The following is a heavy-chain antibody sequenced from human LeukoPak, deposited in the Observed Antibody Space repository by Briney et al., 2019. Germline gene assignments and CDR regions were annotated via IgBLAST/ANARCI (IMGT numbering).Heavy chain of an antibody. CDR1: GGSINRYS. Sequence: KSSETLSLTCTVSGGSINRYSWNWIRQPPGKGLEWIGEINHSGTTNYNPSLKSRVTISVDTSKNQFSLKVSSVTAADTAVYYCARRGYDSGSDYWGQGTLVTVSS. V-gene: IGHV4-34*01. CDR2: INHSGTT. J-gene: IGHJ4*02. CDR3: ARRGYDSGSDY. D-gene: IGHD3-10*01.